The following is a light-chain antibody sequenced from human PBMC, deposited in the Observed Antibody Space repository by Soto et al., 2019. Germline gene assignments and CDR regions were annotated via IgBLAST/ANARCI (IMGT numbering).Light chain of an antibody. CDR3: QQSYSSLALT. J-gene: IGKJ4*01. V-gene: IGKV1-39*01. CDR1: QNIGTF. CDR2: GSS. Sequence: DIQMTQSPSSLSASVGDRVTVTCRASQNIGTFLNWYQHKPGKAPKLLISGSSSLHTGVPSRFSGSGSGTDFTLTINNLDPEDFATYYCQQSYSSLALTFGGGTKLQIK.